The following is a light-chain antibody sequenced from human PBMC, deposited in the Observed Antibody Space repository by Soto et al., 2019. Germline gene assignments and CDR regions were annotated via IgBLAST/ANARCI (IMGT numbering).Light chain of an antibody. CDR3: QSYDSSLSGYV. V-gene: IGLV1-40*01. Sequence: QAVVTQPPSVSEAPGLRVTISCTGSSSNIGAGYEAHWYQQVPGTAPKLLIYENNNRPSGVPDRFSGSKSGTSASLAITGLQAEDEAEYYCQSYDSSLSGYVFGTGTKVTVL. CDR1: SSNIGAGYE. CDR2: ENN. J-gene: IGLJ1*01.